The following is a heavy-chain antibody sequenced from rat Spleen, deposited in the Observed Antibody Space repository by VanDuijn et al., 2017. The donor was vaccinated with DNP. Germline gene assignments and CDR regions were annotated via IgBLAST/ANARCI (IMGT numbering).Heavy chain of an antibody. J-gene: IGHJ2*01. CDR3: AKAGGYSPWYFDY. CDR2: ISTGGGNT. CDR1: GFTFSNYG. V-gene: IGHV5S11*01. D-gene: IGHD1-11*01. Sequence: EVQLVESGGGLVQPGRSLTFSCAASGFTFSNYGMAWVRQAPEKGLEWVATISTGGGNTYYRDSVKGRFTISRDNAKSTLYLQMDSLRSEETATYYCAKAGGYSPWYFDYWGQGVMVTVSS.